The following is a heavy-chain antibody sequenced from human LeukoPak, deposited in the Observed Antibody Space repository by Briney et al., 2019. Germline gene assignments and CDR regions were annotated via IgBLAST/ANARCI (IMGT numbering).Heavy chain of an antibody. CDR2: INHSGST. J-gene: IGHJ4*02. CDR1: GGSFSGYY. V-gene: IGHV4-34*01. CDR3: ARVRSITTSFNFDY. D-gene: IGHD3-22*01. Sequence: PSETLSLTCAVSGGSFSGYYWSWIRQPPGKGLEWIWAINHSGSTNYNPSLKSRVTISVDTYKNQFSLKLSSVTAADTAVYYCARVRSITTSFNFDYWGQGTMVSDSS.